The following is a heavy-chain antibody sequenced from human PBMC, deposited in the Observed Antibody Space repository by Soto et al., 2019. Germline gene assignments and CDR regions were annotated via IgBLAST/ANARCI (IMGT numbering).Heavy chain of an antibody. V-gene: IGHV1-69*13. D-gene: IGHD3-3*01. CDR3: ARDTETQDFWSGYSPYYFDY. CDR1: GGTFSSYA. J-gene: IGHJ4*02. CDR2: IIPIFGTA. Sequence: GASVKVSCKAPGGTFSSYAISWVRQAPGQGLEWMGGIIPIFGTANYAQKFQGRVTITADESTSTAYMELSSLRSEDTAVYYCARDTETQDFWSGYSPYYFDYWGQGTLVTAPQ.